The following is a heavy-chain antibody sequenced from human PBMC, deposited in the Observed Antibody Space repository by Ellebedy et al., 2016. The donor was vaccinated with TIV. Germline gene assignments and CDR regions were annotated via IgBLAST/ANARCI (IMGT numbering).Heavy chain of an antibody. CDR3: ARDLYCGGDCYSGWFDP. CDR1: GGTFSSYA. Sequence: AASVKVSCKASGGTFSSYAISWVRQAPGQGLEWMGRIIPILGIANYAQKFQGRVTITADKSTSTAYMELSSLRSEDTAVYYCARDLYCGGDCYSGWFDPWGQGTLVTVSS. CDR2: IIPILGIA. J-gene: IGHJ5*02. V-gene: IGHV1-69*04. D-gene: IGHD2-21*02.